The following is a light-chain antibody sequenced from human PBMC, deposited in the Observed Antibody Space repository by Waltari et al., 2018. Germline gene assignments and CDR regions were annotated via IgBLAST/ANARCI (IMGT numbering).Light chain of an antibody. Sequence: EVVLTQSPGTLSLSPGERATLSCRASESIGRALAWYQQKPGQAPRLRIYGASTRATGIPDRFSGSGSGTDFSLTISRLEPEDFEVYYCQHYVRLPVTFGQGTRVEI. CDR2: GAS. CDR3: QHYVRLPVT. V-gene: IGKV3-20*01. CDR1: ESIGRAL. J-gene: IGKJ1*01.